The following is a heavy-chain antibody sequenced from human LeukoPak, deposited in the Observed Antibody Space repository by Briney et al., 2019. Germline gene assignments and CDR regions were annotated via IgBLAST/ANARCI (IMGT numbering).Heavy chain of an antibody. V-gene: IGHV3-30-3*01. CDR3: ARDSYGMDV. CDR2: VSYDGSNK. CDR1: GVTFITYA. Sequence: GRSLRLSCAASGVTFITYAMHWVRQAPGRGLEWVAFVSYDGSNKYYADSVKSRFTISRDNSENTLCLQMNSLRPEDTAVYYCARDSYGMDVWGQGTTVTVSS. J-gene: IGHJ6*02.